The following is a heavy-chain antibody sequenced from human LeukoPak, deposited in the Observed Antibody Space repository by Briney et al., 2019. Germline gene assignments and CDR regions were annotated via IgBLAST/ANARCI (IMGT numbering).Heavy chain of an antibody. J-gene: IGHJ5*02. CDR1: GGSISSGGYY. D-gene: IGHD5/OR15-5a*01. Sequence: SETLSLTCTVSGGSISSGGYYWDWIRQHPGKGLEWIGYIYYSGSTYYNPSLKSRVIISVDPSKDQFSLKLSSVTAADTAVYYCARGGSTLQNWFDPWGQGTLVTVSS. CDR2: IYYSGST. V-gene: IGHV4-31*03. CDR3: ARGGSTLQNWFDP.